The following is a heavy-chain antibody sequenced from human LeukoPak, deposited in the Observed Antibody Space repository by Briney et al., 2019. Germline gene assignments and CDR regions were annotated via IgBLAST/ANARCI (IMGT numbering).Heavy chain of an antibody. CDR2: INPNSGGT. J-gene: IGHJ6*02. D-gene: IGHD6-19*01. CDR1: GYTFTGYY. Sequence: ASVKVSCKASGYTFTGYYMHWVRQAPGQGLEWMGWINPNSGGTNCAQKFQGWVTMTRDTSISTAYMELSRLRSDDTAVYYCARGIAVAVHYYYYGMDVWGQGTTVTVSS. CDR3: ARGIAVAVHYYYYGMDV. V-gene: IGHV1-2*04.